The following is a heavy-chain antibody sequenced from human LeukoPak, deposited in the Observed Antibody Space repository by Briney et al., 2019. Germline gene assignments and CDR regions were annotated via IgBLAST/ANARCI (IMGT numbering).Heavy chain of an antibody. Sequence: PSETLSLTCTVSGGPMRNFYWGWIRQAPGKGLEWIGYVYYSGSTNYNPSLKSRATISVDTSKSQFSLKLGSVSAADTAVYYCARHLRGYDDSTGYYTFWWFGPWGQGTLVTVSS. V-gene: IGHV4-59*01. CDR2: VYYSGST. CDR1: GGPMRNFY. CDR3: ARHLRGYDDSTGYYTFWWFGP. D-gene: IGHD3-9*01. J-gene: IGHJ5*02.